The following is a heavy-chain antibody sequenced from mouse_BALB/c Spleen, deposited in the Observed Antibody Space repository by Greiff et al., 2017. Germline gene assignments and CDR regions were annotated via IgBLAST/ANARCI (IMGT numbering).Heavy chain of an antibody. V-gene: IGHV5-17*02. D-gene: IGHD1-1*01. CDR2: ISSGSSTI. CDR1: GFTFSSFG. Sequence: EVNVVESGGGLVQPGGSRKLSCAASGFTFSSFGMHWVRQAPEKGLEWVAYISSGSSTIYYADTVKGRFTISRDNPKNTLFLQMTSLRSEDTAMYYCARGDYYGLYAMDYWGQGTSVTVSS. CDR3: ARGDYYGLYAMDY. J-gene: IGHJ4*01.